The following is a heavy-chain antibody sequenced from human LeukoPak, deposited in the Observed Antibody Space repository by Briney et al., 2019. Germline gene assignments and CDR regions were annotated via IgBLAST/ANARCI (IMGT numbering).Heavy chain of an antibody. Sequence: PGGSLRLSCAASGFTFSSYAMHWVRQAPGKGLEWVSLISSSSRFIYYGDSVKGRFTISRDNAKKSLYLQMNSLRAEDTAVYYCARAVYCSGGGCFWYFDLWGRGTLVTVSS. CDR2: ISSSSRFI. J-gene: IGHJ2*01. CDR3: ARAVYCSGGGCFWYFDL. D-gene: IGHD2-15*01. CDR1: GFTFSSYA. V-gene: IGHV3-21*01.